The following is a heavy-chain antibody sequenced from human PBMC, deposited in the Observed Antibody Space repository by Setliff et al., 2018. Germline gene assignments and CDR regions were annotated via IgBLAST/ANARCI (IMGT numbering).Heavy chain of an antibody. CDR1: GSTFTSYA. Sequence: VKVSCKASGSTFTSYAMHWVRQAPGQRLEWMGWINAGNGNTKYSQKFQGRVTITRDTSASTAYMELSSLRSEDTAVYYCAKGFWDYDFWSGYYSTDDDAFDIWGQGTMVTVSS. CDR2: INAGNGNT. V-gene: IGHV1-3*01. J-gene: IGHJ3*02. CDR3: AKGFWDYDFWSGYYSTDDDAFDI. D-gene: IGHD3-3*01.